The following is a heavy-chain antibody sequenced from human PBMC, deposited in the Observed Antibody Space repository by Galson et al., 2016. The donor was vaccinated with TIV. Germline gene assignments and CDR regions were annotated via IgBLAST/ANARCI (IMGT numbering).Heavy chain of an antibody. J-gene: IGHJ3*02. D-gene: IGHD2-2*01. CDR3: AHRRSVASAVLDAFDI. Sequence: PALVKPTQTLTLTCTFSGFSLSTSGVAVGWIRQPPGKALEWLALIYWDDEKRYRPSLKSRLTITKDTPKNQVLLTVTNLDPEDTATYYCAHRRSVASAVLDAFDIWGPGTVVTVSS. V-gene: IGHV2-5*02. CDR1: GFSLSTSGVA. CDR2: IYWDDEK.